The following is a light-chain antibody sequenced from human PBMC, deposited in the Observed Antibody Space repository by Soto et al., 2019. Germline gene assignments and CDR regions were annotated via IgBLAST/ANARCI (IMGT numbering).Light chain of an antibody. CDR2: KES. Sequence: DIQMTQSPSTLSGSVGDRVTITCRASQTISSWLAWYQQKPGKAPKLLIYKESTLKSGVPSRFSGSGSGTEFTLTISSLQPDDFATYYCQHYNSYSEAFGQGTKVALK. V-gene: IGKV1-5*03. CDR1: QTISSW. J-gene: IGKJ1*01. CDR3: QHYNSYSEA.